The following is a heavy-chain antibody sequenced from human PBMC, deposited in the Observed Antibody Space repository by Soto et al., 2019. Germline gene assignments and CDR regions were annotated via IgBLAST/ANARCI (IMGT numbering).Heavy chain of an antibody. V-gene: IGHV1-69*01. CDR1: GGTFSSYA. Sequence: QVQLVQSGAEVKKPGSSVKFSCKASGGTFSSYALSWVRQAPGQGLAWMGVIIPIFGTANYAQKFQGRVTITADESTSTAYMELSSLRSEDTAVYYCARSTHYYDSSGYYDWFDPLGQGTLVTVSS. D-gene: IGHD3-22*01. CDR2: IIPIFGTA. J-gene: IGHJ5*02. CDR3: ARSTHYYDSSGYYDWFDP.